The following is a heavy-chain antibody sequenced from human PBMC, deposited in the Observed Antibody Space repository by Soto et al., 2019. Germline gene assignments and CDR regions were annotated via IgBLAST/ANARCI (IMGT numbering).Heavy chain of an antibody. J-gene: IGHJ4*02. D-gene: IGHD2-2*01. Sequence: GASVKVSCKASGYTFTSYDINWVRQAPGQGLEYLGWMNPNSGNTGYVQKFQGRVTMTRNSSISTAYMELSSLRSEDTAVYYCARGIKYGDYWGQGTLVTVSS. CDR1: GYTFTSYD. CDR3: ARGIKYGDY. V-gene: IGHV1-8*01. CDR2: MNPNSGNT.